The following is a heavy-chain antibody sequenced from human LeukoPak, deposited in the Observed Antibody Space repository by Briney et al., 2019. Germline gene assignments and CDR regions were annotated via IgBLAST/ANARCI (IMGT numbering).Heavy chain of an antibody. CDR2: ISTSSNYI. V-gene: IGHV3-21*01. CDR1: GSTFNNYN. J-gene: IGHJ3*02. Sequence: GGSLRLSCAASGSTFNNYNMNWVRQAPGKGLEWVSSISTSSNYIYYADSVKGRFTISRDNAKNSLYLQMNSLRAEDTALYYCARGDDSSVCRGAAFDIWGQGTMVTVSS. D-gene: IGHD6-19*01. CDR3: ARGDDSSVCRGAAFDI.